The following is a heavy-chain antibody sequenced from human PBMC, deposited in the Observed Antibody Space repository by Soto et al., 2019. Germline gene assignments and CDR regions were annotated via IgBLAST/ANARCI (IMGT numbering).Heavy chain of an antibody. D-gene: IGHD4-4*01. Sequence: QVQLVQSGAEVKKPGSSVKVSCKASGGTFSTYTITWVRQAPGQGLEWMGRIIPIIGIINYAQKFQARVTISADKFTGTAYLELTGLRSDVTAVYYCAGDPDSHYNDSHASSYPWGQGTLVTVSS. V-gene: IGHV1-69*08. J-gene: IGHJ5*02. CDR1: GGTFSTYT. CDR2: IIPIIGII. CDR3: AGDPDSHYNDSHASSYP.